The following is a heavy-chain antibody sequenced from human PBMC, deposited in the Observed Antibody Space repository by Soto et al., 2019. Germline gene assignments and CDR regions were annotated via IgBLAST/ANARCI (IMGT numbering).Heavy chain of an antibody. Sequence: ASVKVSCKASGGTFSSYTISWVRQAPGQGLEWKGRIIPILGIANYAQKFQGRVTITADKSTSTAYMELSSLRSEDTAVYYCASGIAARPVPLDYWGQGTLVTVSS. CDR2: IIPILGIA. CDR1: GGTFSSYT. V-gene: IGHV1-69*02. CDR3: ASGIAARPVPLDY. D-gene: IGHD6-6*01. J-gene: IGHJ4*02.